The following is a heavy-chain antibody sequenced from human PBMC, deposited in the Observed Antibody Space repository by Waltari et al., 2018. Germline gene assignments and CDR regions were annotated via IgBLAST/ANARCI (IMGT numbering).Heavy chain of an antibody. V-gene: IGHV4-34*02. CDR3: ARRTAASGHWYFDL. CDR2: VNHDGNT. J-gene: IGHJ2*01. D-gene: IGHD6-13*01. Sequence: QVQLQQWGAGLLRPSETLSLTCGVNGGSFSGYHWSWFRQSPGRGLEWIGEVNHDGNTNYNPSLKSRVTILVDISKNQFFLKLTSVTAAETAVYYCARRTAASGHWYFDLWGRGTLVTVSS. CDR1: GGSFSGYH.